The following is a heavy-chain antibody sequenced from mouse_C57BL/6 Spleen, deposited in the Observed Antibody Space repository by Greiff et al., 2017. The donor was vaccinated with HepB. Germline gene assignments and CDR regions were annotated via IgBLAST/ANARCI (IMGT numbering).Heavy chain of an antibody. Sequence: EVKLQESGPGLVKPSQSLSLTCSVTGYSITSGYYWNWIRQFPGNKLEWMGYISYDGSNNYNPSLKNRISITRDTSKNQFFLKLNSVTTEDTATYYCARDLRLRGHYYAMDYWGQGTSVTVSS. V-gene: IGHV3-6*01. CDR2: ISYDGSN. D-gene: IGHD3-2*02. CDR3: ARDLRLRGHYYAMDY. J-gene: IGHJ4*01. CDR1: GYSITSGYY.